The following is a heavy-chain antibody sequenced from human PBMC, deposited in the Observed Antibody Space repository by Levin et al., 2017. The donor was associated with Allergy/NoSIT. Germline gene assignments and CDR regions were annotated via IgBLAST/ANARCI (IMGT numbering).Heavy chain of an antibody. CDR2: IIPIFGTA. Sequence: PGGSLRLSCKASGGTFSSYAISWVRQAPGQGLEWMGGIIPIFGTANYAQKFQGRVTITADESTSTAYMELSSLRSEDTAVYYCARALRRSDYAFDYWGQGTLVTVSS. CDR3: ARALRRSDYAFDY. D-gene: IGHD1-26*01. CDR1: GGTFSSYA. V-gene: IGHV1-69*01. J-gene: IGHJ4*02.